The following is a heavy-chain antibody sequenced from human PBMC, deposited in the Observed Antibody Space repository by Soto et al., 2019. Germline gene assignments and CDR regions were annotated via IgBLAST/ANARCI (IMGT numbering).Heavy chain of an antibody. CDR3: ARETYSSSWFNWFDP. CDR2: ISSSSSYI. Sequence: PGGSLSLSGAASGFTFSSYSMNWVRQAPGKGLEWVSSISSSSSYIYYADSVKGRFAISRDNAKNSLYLQMNSLRAEDTAVYYCARETYSSSWFNWFDPWGQGTLVTV. D-gene: IGHD6-13*01. CDR1: GFTFSSYS. J-gene: IGHJ5*02. V-gene: IGHV3-21*01.